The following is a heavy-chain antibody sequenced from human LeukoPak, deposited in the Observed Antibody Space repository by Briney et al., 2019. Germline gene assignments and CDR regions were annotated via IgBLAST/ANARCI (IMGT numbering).Heavy chain of an antibody. V-gene: IGHV4-59*01. CDR2: IYYSGST. J-gene: IGHJ6*03. Sequence: SETLSLTCTVSGGSISSYYWSWIRQPPGKGLEWIGYIYYSGSTNYNPSLKSRVTISVDTSKNQFSLKLSSVTAADTAVYYCARESKQGGSGSKGSYYNYMDVWGKGTTVTVSS. CDR1: GGSISSYY. D-gene: IGHD3-10*01. CDR3: ARESKQGGSGSKGSYYNYMDV.